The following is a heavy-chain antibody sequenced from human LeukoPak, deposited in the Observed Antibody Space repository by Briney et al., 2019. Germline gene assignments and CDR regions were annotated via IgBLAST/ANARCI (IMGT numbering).Heavy chain of an antibody. J-gene: IGHJ2*01. V-gene: IGHV4-59*11. CDR2: ISYSGST. Sequence: SETLSLTCTVSGGSISSHYWSWIRQPPGKGLEWIGYISYSGSTTYNPSLKSRVTISVDTSKNQFSLKLSSVTAADTAVYYCVRRVPAAAYYWYFDLWGRGTLVTVSS. CDR3: VRRVPAAAYYWYFDL. CDR1: GGSISSHY. D-gene: IGHD2-2*01.